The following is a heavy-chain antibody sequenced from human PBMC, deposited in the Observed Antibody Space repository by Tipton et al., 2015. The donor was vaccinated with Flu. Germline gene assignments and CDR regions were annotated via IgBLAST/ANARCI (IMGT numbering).Heavy chain of an antibody. D-gene: IGHD3-10*01. J-gene: IGHJ4*02. CDR2: IYPSGGGT. V-gene: IGHV1-46*01. Sequence: QLVQSGAEVKKPGASVRISCTASGYTFTNYNMHWVRQAPGQGPEWMGIIYPSGGGTNYAQRFQGRVTLTRDKSTSTVYMELSSLRSEDTAFYYCARDRGFGAYTFDYWGQGTLVTVAS. CDR3: ARDRGFGAYTFDY. CDR1: GYTFTNYN.